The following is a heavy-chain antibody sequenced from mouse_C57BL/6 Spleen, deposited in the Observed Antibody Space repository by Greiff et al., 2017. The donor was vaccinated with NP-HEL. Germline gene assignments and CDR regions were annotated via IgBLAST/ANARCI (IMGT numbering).Heavy chain of an antibody. CDR1: GYTFTSYT. V-gene: IGHV1-4*01. D-gene: IGHD3-2*02. Sequence: QVQLKQSGAELARPGASVKMSCKASGYTFTSYTMHWVKQRPGQGLEWIGYINPSSGYTKYNQKFKDKATLTADKSSSTAYMQLSSLTSEDSAVYYCAREAQATYPFAYWGQGTLVTVSA. J-gene: IGHJ3*01. CDR3: AREAQATYPFAY. CDR2: INPSSGYT.